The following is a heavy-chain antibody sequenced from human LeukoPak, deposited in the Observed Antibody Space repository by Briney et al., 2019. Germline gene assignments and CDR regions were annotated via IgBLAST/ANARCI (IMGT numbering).Heavy chain of an antibody. CDR1: EYSFTNYW. D-gene: IGHD3-22*01. CDR3: ARIVTYYDSPRWFDP. CDR2: IDPSDSYT. V-gene: IGHV5-10-1*01. J-gene: IGHJ5*02. Sequence: KNGESLKISCKGSEYSFTNYWIGWVRQMPGKGLEWMGRIDPSDSYTNYSPSFQGHVTISADKSISTAYLQWSSLKASDTAMYYCARIVTYYDSPRWFDPWGQGTLVTVSS.